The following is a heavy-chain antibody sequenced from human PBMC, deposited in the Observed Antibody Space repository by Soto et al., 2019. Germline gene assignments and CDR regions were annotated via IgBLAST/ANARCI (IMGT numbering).Heavy chain of an antibody. V-gene: IGHV3-23*01. CDR2: IGGRGNSA. D-gene: IGHD5-12*01. CDR3: VREGRGSFDF. J-gene: IGHJ3*01. Sequence: PGGSLRLSCAASGFIFTNYAMNWVRQAPGKGLEWVSVIGGRGNSAYYADSVQGRFTISRDNSKNTLSLQMSSLTADDTAIYYCVREGRGSFDFWGRGTTVTV. CDR1: GFIFTNYA.